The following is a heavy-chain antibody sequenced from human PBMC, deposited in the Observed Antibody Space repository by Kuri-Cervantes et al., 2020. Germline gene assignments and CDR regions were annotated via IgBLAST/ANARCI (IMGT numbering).Heavy chain of an antibody. V-gene: IGHV1-69*13. CDR3: ARPLQRHTDAFDI. CDR2: IIPIFGTA. CDR1: GGTFSSYA. D-gene: IGHD6-25*01. J-gene: IGHJ3*02. Sequence: SVKVSCKASGGTFSSYAISWVRQAPGQGLEWMGGIIPIFGTANYAQKFQGRVTITADESTSTAYMELSSLKASDTAMYYCARPLQRHTDAFDIWGQGTMVTVSS.